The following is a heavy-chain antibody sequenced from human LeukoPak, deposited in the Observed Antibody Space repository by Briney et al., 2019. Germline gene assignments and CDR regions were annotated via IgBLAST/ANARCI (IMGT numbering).Heavy chain of an antibody. D-gene: IGHD1-7*01. J-gene: IGHJ3*02. CDR3: AAAGTNDAFDI. Sequence: PGRSLRLSCAASGFTFDDYAMDWVRQAPGKGLEWVSGISWNSGSIGYADSVKGRFTISRDNAKNSLYLQMNSLRAEDMALYYCAAAGTNDAFDIWGQGTMVTVSS. CDR2: ISWNSGSI. CDR1: GFTFDDYA. V-gene: IGHV3-9*03.